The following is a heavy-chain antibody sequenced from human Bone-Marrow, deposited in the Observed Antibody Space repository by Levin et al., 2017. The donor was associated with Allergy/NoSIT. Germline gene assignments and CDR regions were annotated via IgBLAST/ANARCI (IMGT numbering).Heavy chain of an antibody. V-gene: IGHV4-30-4*01. J-gene: IGHJ6*03. D-gene: IGHD3-16*01. CDR1: GGSLSSDYY. CDR2: IFYSGTT. Sequence: KASETLSLTCSVSGGSLSSDYYWTWIRQAPGKGLEWIGHIFYSGTTDYNPSLGSRLTISLDTSKNQFSLKLTSVTAADTAVYYCARDPRGYMDVWGKGTTVTVSS. CDR3: ARDPRGYMDV.